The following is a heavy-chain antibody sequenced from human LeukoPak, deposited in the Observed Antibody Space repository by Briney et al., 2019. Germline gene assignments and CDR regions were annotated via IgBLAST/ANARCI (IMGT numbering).Heavy chain of an antibody. V-gene: IGHV1-46*01. CDR3: ARDLTDFLDY. CDR1: GYTFTSYY. CDR2: INPSGGST. Sequence: ASVKVSCKASGYTFTSYYMHWVPHAPGQGREWMGIINPSGGSTSYAQKFQGRVTMTRDTSTSTVYMGLSSLRSEDTAVYYCARDLTDFLDYWGQGTLVTVSS. J-gene: IGHJ4*02.